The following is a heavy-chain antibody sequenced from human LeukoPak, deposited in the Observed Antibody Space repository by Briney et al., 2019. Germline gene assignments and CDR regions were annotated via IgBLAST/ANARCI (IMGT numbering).Heavy chain of an antibody. CDR2: INPNSGGT. CDR3: ARAQIMDV. J-gene: IGHJ6*02. V-gene: IGHV1-2*02. Sequence: ASVKVSCKASGYTFTGFYLHWVRQAPGQGLEWMGWINPNSGGTNFAQKFQGRVTMTRDTSISTAYMELSRLRSDDTAVYYCARAQIMDVWGQGTAVTVSS. CDR1: GYTFTGFY.